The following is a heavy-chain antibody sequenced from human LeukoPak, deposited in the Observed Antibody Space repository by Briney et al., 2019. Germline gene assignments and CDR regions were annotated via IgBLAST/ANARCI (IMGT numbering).Heavy chain of an antibody. V-gene: IGHV1-69*04. CDR1: GGTFSSYA. Sequence: SVKVSCKASGGTFSSYAISWVRQAPGQGLEWMGRIIPILGIANYAQKFQGRVTITADKSTSTAYMELSSLGSEDTAVYYCAKSHRLYGDYEVPEPLDYWGQGTLVTVSS. J-gene: IGHJ4*02. CDR3: AKSHRLYGDYEVPEPLDY. CDR2: IIPILGIA. D-gene: IGHD4-17*01.